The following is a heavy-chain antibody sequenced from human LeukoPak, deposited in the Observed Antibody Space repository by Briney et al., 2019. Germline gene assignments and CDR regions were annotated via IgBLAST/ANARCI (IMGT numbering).Heavy chain of an antibody. J-gene: IGHJ4*02. CDR2: ISGTGGA. CDR1: GFTFSNYA. D-gene: IGHD4-17*01. CDR3: AKAPTTVNYFDY. Sequence: GGSLRLSCAASGFTFSNYAMSWVRQAPGKGLEWVSSISGTGGAYYADSVKGRFTISRDNSKNTLYLQMNSLRVEDTAVYYCAKAPTTVNYFDYWGQGTLVTVYS. V-gene: IGHV3-23*01.